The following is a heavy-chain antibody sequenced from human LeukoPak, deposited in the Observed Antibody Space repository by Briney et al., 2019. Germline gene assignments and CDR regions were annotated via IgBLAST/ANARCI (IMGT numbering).Heavy chain of an antibody. V-gene: IGHV1-46*01. CDR3: ARMYYYASGNSDREKYYFDY. CDR1: GYTFTSYY. Sequence: ASVKVSCKASGYTFTSYYMHWVRQAPGQGLEWMGIINPSGGSTSYAQKFQGRVTMTRDTSTSTVYMELSSLRSEDTAVYYCARMYYYASGNSDREKYYFDYWGQGTLVTVSS. J-gene: IGHJ4*02. D-gene: IGHD3-10*01. CDR2: INPSGGST.